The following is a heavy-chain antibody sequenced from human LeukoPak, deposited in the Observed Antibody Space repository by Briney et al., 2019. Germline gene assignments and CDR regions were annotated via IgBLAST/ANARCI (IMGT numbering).Heavy chain of an antibody. Sequence: SETLSLTCTVSGDSISYYYWSWIRQPPGKGLEWIGKIYYSGNTNYNPSLKSRVTISVDTSKNQFSLKLSSVTAADTAVYYCARVRGYSYDSSDFNYWGQGTLVTVSS. J-gene: IGHJ4*02. CDR2: IYYSGNT. D-gene: IGHD5-18*01. V-gene: IGHV4-59*01. CDR1: GDSISYYY. CDR3: ARVRGYSYDSSDFNY.